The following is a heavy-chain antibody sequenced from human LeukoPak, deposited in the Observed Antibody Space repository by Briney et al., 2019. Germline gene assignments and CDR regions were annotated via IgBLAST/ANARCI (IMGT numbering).Heavy chain of an antibody. CDR3: AKDKDTPATAQPQRGYFES. D-gene: IGHD2-15*01. V-gene: IGHV3-33*06. J-gene: IGHJ4*02. CDR2: IWYDGSHQ. CDR1: GFPFSGSG. Sequence: PGGSLRLSCAASGFPFSGSGMHWVRQAPGKGLEWVAVIWYDGSHQYYAGSVKGRFTISRDNSKNTLDLQMNSLRVEDTAVYFCAKDKDTPATAQPQRGYFESWGQGTLVTVSS.